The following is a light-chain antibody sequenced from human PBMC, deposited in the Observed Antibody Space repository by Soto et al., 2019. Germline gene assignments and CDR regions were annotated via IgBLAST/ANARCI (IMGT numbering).Light chain of an antibody. CDR3: QQAATFPLT. CDR2: DAS. CDR1: QSVSSY. Sequence: EIVLTQSPATLSLSPGERATLSCRASQSVSSYLAWYQQKPGQAPRLLIYDASNRAPGIPARFSGSESGADFTLTISSVQPEDSATYYCQQAATFPLTFGGGTDVEI. J-gene: IGKJ4*01. V-gene: IGKV3-11*01.